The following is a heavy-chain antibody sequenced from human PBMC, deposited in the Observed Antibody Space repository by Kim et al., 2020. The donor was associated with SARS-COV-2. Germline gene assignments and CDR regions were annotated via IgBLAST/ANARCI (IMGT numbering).Heavy chain of an antibody. CDR3: ARRTSNWFFDY. CDR2: T. J-gene: IGHJ4*02. Sequence: TNYTPSRGSRVTISLDTSKNQFSLELTSVTAADTAVYYCARRTSNWFFDYWGQGALVTVSS. D-gene: IGHD4-4*01. V-gene: IGHV4-59*01.